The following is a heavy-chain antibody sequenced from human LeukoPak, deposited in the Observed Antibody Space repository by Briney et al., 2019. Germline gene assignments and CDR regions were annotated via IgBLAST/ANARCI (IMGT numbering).Heavy chain of an antibody. J-gene: IGHJ4*02. CDR2: INPTGGST. V-gene: IGHV1-46*01. CDR3: ARVSYYGSSGYYLAY. D-gene: IGHD3-22*01. CDR1: GYTFTGYY. Sequence: ASVKVSCKASGYTFTGYYMHWVRQAPGQGLEWMGLINPTGGSTSYAQKFQGRVTMTRDTSTSTVYMELSSLRSEDTALYYCARVSYYGSSGYYLAYWGQGTLVTVSS.